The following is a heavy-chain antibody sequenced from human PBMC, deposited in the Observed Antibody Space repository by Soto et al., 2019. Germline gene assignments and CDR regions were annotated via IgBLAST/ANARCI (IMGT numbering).Heavy chain of an antibody. CDR2: INPATGAA. J-gene: IGHJ3*02. CDR1: GYPVTAYY. CDR3: ARGGGVGVAGSAAFDM. Sequence: QLHLVQSGAVVKKPGASVTVSCSASGYPVTAYYMHWVRQAPGRGLEWMGGINPATGAAKYTQTFQGRVTIPRDTSTSTVFMELSGLTSEDPAVFYCARGGGVGVAGSAAFDMWGQGTLVTVSS. D-gene: IGHD3-3*01. V-gene: IGHV1-2*02.